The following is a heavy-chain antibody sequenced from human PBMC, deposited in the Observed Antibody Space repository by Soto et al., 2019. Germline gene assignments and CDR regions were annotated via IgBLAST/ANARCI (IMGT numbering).Heavy chain of an antibody. V-gene: IGHV4-59*01. J-gene: IGHJ6*03. CDR2: IYYSGST. Sequence: SETLSLTCTVSGGSISSYYWSWIRQPPGKGLEWIGYIYYSGSTNYNTSLKSRVTISVDTSKNQFSLKLSSVTAADTAVYYCARLYYDILTGPAGYYYYYMDVWGKGTTVTVSS. CDR3: ARLYYDILTGPAGYYYYYMDV. CDR1: GGSISSYY. D-gene: IGHD3-9*01.